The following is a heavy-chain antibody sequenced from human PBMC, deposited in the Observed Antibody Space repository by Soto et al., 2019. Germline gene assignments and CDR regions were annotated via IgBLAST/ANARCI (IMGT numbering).Heavy chain of an antibody. CDR1: GGSISSGNYY. CDR2: IHYSGST. D-gene: IGHD3-10*01. CDR3: AREGDAFGAPFDY. J-gene: IGHJ4*02. Sequence: SETLSLTCTVSGGSISSGNYYWSWIRQPPGKGLEWIGYIHYSGSTYYNPSLKSRVTISVDTSKNQFSLNLSSVTAADTAVYYCAREGDAFGAPFDYWGQGTLVTVSS. V-gene: IGHV4-30-4*01.